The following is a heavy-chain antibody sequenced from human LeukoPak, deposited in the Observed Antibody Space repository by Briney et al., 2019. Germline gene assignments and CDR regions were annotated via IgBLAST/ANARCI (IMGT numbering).Heavy chain of an antibody. CDR1: GFTFGSYA. CDR3: AKDSPSYYIDY. D-gene: IGHD3-10*01. Sequence: GGSLRLSCAASGFTFGSYAMSWVRQAPGKGLEWVSAISGSGGSTYYADSVKGRFTISRDNSKNTPYLQMNSLRADDTAVYYCAKDSPSYYIDYWGQGTLVTVSS. J-gene: IGHJ4*02. CDR2: ISGSGGST. V-gene: IGHV3-23*01.